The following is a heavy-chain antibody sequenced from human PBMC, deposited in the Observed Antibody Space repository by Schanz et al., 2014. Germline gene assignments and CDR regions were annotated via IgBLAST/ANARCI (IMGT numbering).Heavy chain of an antibody. Sequence: EVHLLESGGGLVQPGGSLRLSCAASGFTFSNHALRWVRQAPGKGLEWVSGIGGSGDSTHYADSVKGRFIISRDNSKNTLYLQVNSLRAEDTAVYYCAKHVRSLTGNDYWGQGTLVNVSS. D-gene: IGHD3-9*01. CDR3: AKHVRSLTGNDY. J-gene: IGHJ4*02. CDR2: IGGSGDST. CDR1: GFTFSNHA. V-gene: IGHV3-23*01.